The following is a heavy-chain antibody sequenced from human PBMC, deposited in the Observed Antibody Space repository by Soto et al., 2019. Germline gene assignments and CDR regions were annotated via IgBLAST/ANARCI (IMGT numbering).Heavy chain of an antibody. Sequence: PSETLSLTCTVSGGSISSSSYYWGWIRQPPGKGLEWIGSIYYSGSTYYNPSLKSRVTISVDTSKNQFSLKLSSVTAADTAVYYCASGYYDFWSGPWFDPWGQGTLVTVS. J-gene: IGHJ5*02. CDR3: ASGYYDFWSGPWFDP. CDR2: IYYSGST. V-gene: IGHV4-39*01. CDR1: GGSISSSSYY. D-gene: IGHD3-3*01.